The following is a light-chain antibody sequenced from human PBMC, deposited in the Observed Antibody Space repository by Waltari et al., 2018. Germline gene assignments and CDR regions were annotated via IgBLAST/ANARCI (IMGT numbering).Light chain of an antibody. CDR1: SRDVGRYDY. V-gene: IGLV2-14*03. J-gene: IGLJ1*01. CDR2: DVT. CDR3: TSYTSSTTTPYV. Sequence: QSALTQPASVSGTPGQSITISCTGTSRDVGRYDYVSWYQQHPGRAPKLLIHDVTDGDSGVAERFSGSKAGNTAALTISGLQTEDEADYYCTSYTSSTTTPYVFGTGTQVTV.